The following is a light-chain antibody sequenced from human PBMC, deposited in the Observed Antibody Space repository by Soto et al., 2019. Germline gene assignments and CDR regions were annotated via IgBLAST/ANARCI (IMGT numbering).Light chain of an antibody. CDR3: QKYNSAPLT. CDR2: AAS. J-gene: IGKJ4*01. CDR1: QDISNY. V-gene: IGKV1-27*01. Sequence: DIKITQSPSSLSASVGDRVTITCRASQDISNYLAWYQQKPGKVPKLLVYAASTLQSGVASRFSGSGSGTDFTLTISSLQPEDVATYYCQKYNSAPLTFGGGTKVDIK.